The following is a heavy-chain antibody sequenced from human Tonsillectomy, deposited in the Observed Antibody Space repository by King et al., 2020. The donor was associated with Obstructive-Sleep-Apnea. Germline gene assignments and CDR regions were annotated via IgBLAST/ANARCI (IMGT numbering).Heavy chain of an antibody. V-gene: IGHV1-2*02. Sequence: QLVQSGAELKKPGASVKVSCKASGYTFTDYYVHWVRQAPGQGLEWVGWINTHRGGIDYAQYFQGRVTMTRDTSINTTYLELNRLRSDDTAVYYCARDETAEIHRRSNSFDQWGQGTLVTVSS. J-gene: IGHJ4*02. CDR1: GYTFTDYY. D-gene: IGHD6-25*01. CDR2: INTHRGGI. CDR3: ARDETAEIHRRSNSFDQ.